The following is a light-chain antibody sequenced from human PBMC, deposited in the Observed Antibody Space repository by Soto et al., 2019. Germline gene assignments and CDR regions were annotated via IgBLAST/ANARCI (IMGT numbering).Light chain of an antibody. V-gene: IGKV1-5*01. CDR1: QSRNNR. Sequence: DIHFTESPSTLSASVGDRVTITCGASQSRNNRSAWYQQKPGKAPKLLIYAAWTVERGVSSRFSGTGSETDCTLTSTDLPADDLATYFRHQYKTSSTFGQGTKVDIK. CDR2: AAW. CDR3: HQYKTSST. J-gene: IGKJ1*01.